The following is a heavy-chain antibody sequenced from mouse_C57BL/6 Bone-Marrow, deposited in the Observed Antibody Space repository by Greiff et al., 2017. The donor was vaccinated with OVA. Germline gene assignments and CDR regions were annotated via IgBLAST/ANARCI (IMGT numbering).Heavy chain of an antibody. CDR2: ISYDGSN. CDR3: ARDRGLRPYYFDY. CDR1: GYSITSGYY. Sequence: EVHLVESGPGLVKPSQSLSLTCSVTGYSITSGYYWNWLRQFPGNKLEWMGYISYDGSNNYNPSLKNRISITRDTSKNQFFLKLNSVTTEDTATYYCARDRGLRPYYFDYWGQGTTLTVSS. J-gene: IGHJ2*01. D-gene: IGHD2-4*01. V-gene: IGHV3-6*01.